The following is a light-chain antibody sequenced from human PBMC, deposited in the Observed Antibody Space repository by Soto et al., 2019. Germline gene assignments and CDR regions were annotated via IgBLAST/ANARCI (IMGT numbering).Light chain of an antibody. Sequence: EIVMTQSPATLSVSPGERATLSCRASQTVGSNLAWYQQKVGQSPRLLIYGASTRATGIPARFSGSGSGTEFTLTISSLQSEDFAAYYCQRYNNWPITFGQGTRLEIK. CDR1: QTVGSN. V-gene: IGKV3-15*01. CDR3: QRYNNWPIT. J-gene: IGKJ5*01. CDR2: GAS.